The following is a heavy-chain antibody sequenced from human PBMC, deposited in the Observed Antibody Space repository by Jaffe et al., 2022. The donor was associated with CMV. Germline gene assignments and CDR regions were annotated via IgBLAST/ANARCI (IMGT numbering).Heavy chain of an antibody. CDR3: ARDIASRRFDY. CDR2: IWYDGSDK. D-gene: IGHD6-6*01. CDR1: RFTFSNHG. V-gene: IGHV3-33*01. J-gene: IGHJ4*02. Sequence: QVQLVESGGGVVQPGRSLTLSCAASRFTFSNHGMHWVRQAPGEGLEWVAVIWYDGSDKYYADSVKGRFTISRDNSKNILYLQMNSLRAEDTAVYYCARDIASRRFDYWGQGTLVIVSS.